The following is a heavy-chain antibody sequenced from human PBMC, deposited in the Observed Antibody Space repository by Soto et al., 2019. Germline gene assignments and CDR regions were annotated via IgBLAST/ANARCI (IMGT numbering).Heavy chain of an antibody. D-gene: IGHD3-22*01. CDR2: IYYSGST. Sequence: SETLSLTCTVSGGSISSGGYYWSWIRQHPGKGLEWIGYIYYSGSTYYNPSLKSRVTISVDTSKNQFSLKLSSVTAADTAVYYCAATYDSSGYYYELDYWGQGTLVTVSS. V-gene: IGHV4-31*03. CDR3: AATYDSSGYYYELDY. J-gene: IGHJ4*02. CDR1: GGSISSGGYY.